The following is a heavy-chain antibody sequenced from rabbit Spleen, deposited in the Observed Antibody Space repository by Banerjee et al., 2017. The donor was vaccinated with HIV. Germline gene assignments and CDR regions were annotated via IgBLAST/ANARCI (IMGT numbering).Heavy chain of an antibody. J-gene: IGHJ4*01. Sequence: QEQLKESGGGLVQPEGSLTLTCTASGFSFSNKAVMCGVRQAAGKGLEWIACINVITGKAVYARWAKRRSTFSNTSSTTVTLEMTSLTVADTATYFCARDLPDIIGWNFGWWGPGTLVTVS. V-gene: IGHV1S45*01. CDR1: GFSFSNKAV. D-gene: IGHD1-1*01. CDR2: INVITGKA. CDR3: ARDLPDIIGWNFGW.